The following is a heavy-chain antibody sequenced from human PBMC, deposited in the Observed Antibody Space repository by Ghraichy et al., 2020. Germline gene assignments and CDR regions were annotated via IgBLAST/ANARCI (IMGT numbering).Heavy chain of an antibody. D-gene: IGHD3-22*01. CDR2: IYPSGIT. CDR1: GGSISGGGNF. Sequence: SETLSLTCAVSGGSISGGGNFWSWIRQSQGKGLEWIGYIYPSGITNYNPSLNNRVTMSIDTSKNHFSLKLTSVTAADTAVYYCARDTISGFAMDVWGQGTTVTVSS. CDR3: ARDTISGFAMDV. V-gene: IGHV4-30-2*06. J-gene: IGHJ6*02.